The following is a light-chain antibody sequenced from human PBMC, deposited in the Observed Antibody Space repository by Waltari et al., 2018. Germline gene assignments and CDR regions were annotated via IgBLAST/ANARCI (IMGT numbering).Light chain of an antibody. CDR1: SGHSTFA. V-gene: IGLV4-69*01. Sequence: QLVVTQSPSASAPLGASVKLTCTLTSGHSTFAIAWHQQQPGKGPRYLMSLNSDGSHSRWDGIPDRFSGSSSGAERYLTISSLESEDEADYYCETWDTAIHVFGGGTKLTVI. CDR3: ETWDTAIHV. J-gene: IGLJ3*02. CDR2: LNSDGSH.